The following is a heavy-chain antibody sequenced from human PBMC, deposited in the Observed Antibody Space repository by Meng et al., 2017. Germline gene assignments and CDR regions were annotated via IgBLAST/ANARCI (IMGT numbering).Heavy chain of an antibody. V-gene: IGHV1-2*06. D-gene: IGHD3-10*01. CDR3: ARGSRSGSYYKRGWFDP. CDR1: GYTFTGYY. CDR2: INPNSGGT. Sequence: QVQVVQCGAEVKKPGASVKVSCKASGYTFTGYYMHWVRQAPGQGLEWMGRINPNSGGTNYAQKFQGRVTMTRDTSISTAYMELSRLRSDDTAVYYCARGSRSGSYYKRGWFDPWGQGTLVTVSS. J-gene: IGHJ5*02.